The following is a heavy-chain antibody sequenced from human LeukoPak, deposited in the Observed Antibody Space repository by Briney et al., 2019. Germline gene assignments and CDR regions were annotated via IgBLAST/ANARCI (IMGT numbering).Heavy chain of an antibody. Sequence: SETLSLTCTVSGGSISSSSYYWSWIRQPPGKGLEWIGYIYYSGSTNYNPSLKSRVTISVDTSKNQFSLKLSSVTAADTAVYYCARDSPPQMYYYDSSGYYYEGFDPWGQGTLVTVSS. CDR1: GGSISSSSYY. CDR3: ARDSPPQMYYYDSSGYYYEGFDP. V-gene: IGHV4-61*01. J-gene: IGHJ5*02. D-gene: IGHD3-22*01. CDR2: IYYSGST.